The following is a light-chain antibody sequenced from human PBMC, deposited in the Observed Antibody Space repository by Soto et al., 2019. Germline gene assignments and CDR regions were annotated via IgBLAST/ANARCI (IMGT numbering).Light chain of an antibody. Sequence: EIVLTQSPATLSVCPGERATISWLASQSVSSNLAWYQQKPGQAPRFLIYGASTRATGIPARFSGSGSGTEFTLTISSLQSEDFAVYYCQQYDNWPLTFGGGTKVDIK. V-gene: IGKV3-15*01. J-gene: IGKJ4*01. CDR1: QSVSSN. CDR3: QQYDNWPLT. CDR2: GAS.